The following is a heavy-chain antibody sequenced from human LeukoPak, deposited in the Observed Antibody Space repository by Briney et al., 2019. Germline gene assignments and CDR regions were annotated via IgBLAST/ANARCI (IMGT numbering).Heavy chain of an antibody. CDR3: AREVVSSPSYFDS. CDR2: FYRGDST. J-gene: IGHJ4*02. V-gene: IGHV3-53*01. D-gene: IGHD2-15*01. Sequence: GGSLRLSCAASGFTFSSYSMNWVRQAPGKGLEWVSFFYRGDSTYYAESVRGRFTISRDNSKNTLYLLMNSLIPEDTAVYYCAREVVSSPSYFDSWGQGPLVTVSS. CDR1: GFTFSSYS.